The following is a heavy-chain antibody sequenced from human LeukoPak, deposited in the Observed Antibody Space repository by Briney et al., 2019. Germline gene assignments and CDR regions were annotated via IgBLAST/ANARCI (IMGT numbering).Heavy chain of an antibody. Sequence: GESLKISCKGAGXSFTNYCIGWVRQMPGKGLERMGIIYPGDSDTRYSSSFQGQVNISVDKSISTAYLQWSSLKASDTAMYYCARRHIGGSYEGWYFDLWGRGTMVTVSS. D-gene: IGHD3-22*01. CDR3: ARRHIGGSYEGWYFDL. CDR2: IYPGDSDT. J-gene: IGHJ2*01. CDR1: GXSFTNYC. V-gene: IGHV5-51*01.